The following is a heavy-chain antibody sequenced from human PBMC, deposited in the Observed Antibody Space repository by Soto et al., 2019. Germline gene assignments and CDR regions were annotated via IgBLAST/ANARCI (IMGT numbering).Heavy chain of an antibody. V-gene: IGHV1-18*01. CDR1: GYTFTSYG. J-gene: IGHJ5*02. CDR3: VRSPVEIAAAGKAWFDP. Sequence: ASVKVSCKASGYTFTSYGISWVRQAPGQGLEWMGWISAYNGNTNYAQKLQGRVTMTTDTSTSTAYMELRSLRSDDTAVYYCVRSPVEIAAAGKAWFDPWGQGTLVTVSS. D-gene: IGHD6-13*01. CDR2: ISAYNGNT.